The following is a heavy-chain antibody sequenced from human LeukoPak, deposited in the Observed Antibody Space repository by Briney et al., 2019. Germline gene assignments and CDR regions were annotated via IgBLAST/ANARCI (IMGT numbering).Heavy chain of an antibody. Sequence: PGGSLRLSCAASGFTFSNYWMHWVRQGPGKGLVWVSRIYSDGSSTSYADSVKGRFTISRDNSKNTLYLQMNSLRAEDTAVYYCAKDRYCSSTSCYADYWGQGTLVTVSS. D-gene: IGHD2-2*01. CDR3: AKDRYCSSTSCYADY. J-gene: IGHJ4*02. CDR1: GFTFSNYW. V-gene: IGHV3-74*01. CDR2: IYSDGSST.